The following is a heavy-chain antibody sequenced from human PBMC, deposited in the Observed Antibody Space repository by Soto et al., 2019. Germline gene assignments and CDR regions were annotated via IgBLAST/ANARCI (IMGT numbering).Heavy chain of an antibody. J-gene: IGHJ4*02. CDR1: GFIFSNYV. Sequence: EVLLLESGGSLVQPGGSLRLSCAASGFIFSNYVMSWVRQAPGKGLEWVASISGRGGTTYYADSVKGRFAISRDNSKRTLYLRMNSLRAEDAAIYYCAKIVGGNGWSGDYWGQGTLVTVSS. D-gene: IGHD6-19*01. V-gene: IGHV3-23*01. CDR3: AKIVGGNGWSGDY. CDR2: ISGRGGTT.